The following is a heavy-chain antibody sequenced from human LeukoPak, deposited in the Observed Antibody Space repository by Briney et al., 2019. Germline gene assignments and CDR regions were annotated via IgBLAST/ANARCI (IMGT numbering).Heavy chain of an antibody. D-gene: IGHD3-22*01. CDR2: IYTSGGT. CDR1: GGSIGSYY. J-gene: IGHJ4*02. Sequence: SETLSLTCTVSGGSIGSYYWSWIRQPAGKGLEWIGRIYTSGGTVYNPSLKNRVTMSVDTSKNQFSLKLSSVTAADTAVYYCARGVFYYDTSGRGYYFDYWGQGTLVTVSS. V-gene: IGHV4-4*07. CDR3: ARGVFYYDTSGRGYYFDY.